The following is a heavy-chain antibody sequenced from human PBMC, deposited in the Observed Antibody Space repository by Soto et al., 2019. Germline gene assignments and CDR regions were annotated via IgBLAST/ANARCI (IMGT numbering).Heavy chain of an antibody. J-gene: IGHJ5*02. CDR2: TYYRSKWYN. Sequence: PSQTLSLTCAISGDSVSSNSAAWNWIRQSPSRGLERLGRTYYRSKWYNDYAVSVKSRITINPDTSKNQFSLQLNSVTPEDTAVYYCARGASYDFWSGYNPSGFDPWGQGTLVTISS. CDR3: ARGASYDFWSGYNPSGFDP. D-gene: IGHD3-3*01. CDR1: GDSVSSNSAA. V-gene: IGHV6-1*01.